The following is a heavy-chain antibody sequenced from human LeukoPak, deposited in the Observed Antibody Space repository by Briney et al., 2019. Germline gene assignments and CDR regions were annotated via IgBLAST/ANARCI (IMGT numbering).Heavy chain of an antibody. D-gene: IGHD6-13*01. CDR2: IYTSGST. V-gene: IGHV4-4*07. Sequence: SETLSLTCTVSGGSLNSYYCSWIRQPAGKGLEWIGRIYTSGSTDYNPSLKSRVTMSVDTSKNQFSLKLTSVTAADTAVYYCARAQSSSWYIDCWGQGTLVTVSS. CDR1: GGSLNSYY. CDR3: ARAQSSSWYIDC. J-gene: IGHJ4*02.